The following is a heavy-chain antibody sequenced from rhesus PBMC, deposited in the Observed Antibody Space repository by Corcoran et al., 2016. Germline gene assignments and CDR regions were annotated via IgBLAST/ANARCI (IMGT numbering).Heavy chain of an antibody. J-gene: IGHJ1*01. CDR1: GGSISGYYY. CDR2: IYGNSAST. D-gene: IGHD4-23*01. Sequence: QVQLQQWGEGLVKPSETLSLTCAVYGGSISGYYYWRWIRKPPGQGLEWIGYIYGNSASTNYNPSLNNRVTISKDTSKTQFYLKLSSVTASDTAVYYCARDEGDSNYAYFEFWGQGALVTVSS. CDR3: ARDEGDSNYAYFEF. V-gene: IGHV4-73*01.